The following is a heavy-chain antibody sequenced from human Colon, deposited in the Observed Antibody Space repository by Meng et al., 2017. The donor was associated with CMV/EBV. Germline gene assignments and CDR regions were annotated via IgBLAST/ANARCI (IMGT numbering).Heavy chain of an antibody. D-gene: IGHD3-22*01. Sequence: GSLRLSCTVSGGSISRDDYYWGWIRQPPGKGLEWIGSIYYNGYASFNPSLKSRVNISVDTSKNQFSLKLNSLTAADTAVYYCAGDTKWFNWFDPWGQGTLVTVSS. J-gene: IGHJ5*02. V-gene: IGHV4-39*07. CDR3: AGDTKWFNWFDP. CDR2: IYYNGYA. CDR1: GGSISRDDYY.